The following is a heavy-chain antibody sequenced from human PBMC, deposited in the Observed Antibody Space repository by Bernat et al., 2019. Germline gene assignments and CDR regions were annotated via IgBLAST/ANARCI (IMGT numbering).Heavy chain of an antibody. Sequence: QVQLVESGGGVVQPGSSLRLSCAAPGFTFISYGMPWFRQAPDKGLEWVAVIWYDGSNKYYADSVKGRFTISRDNSKNTLYLQMNSLRAEDTAVYYCAREGSYGDYNWFDPWGQGTLVTVSS. D-gene: IGHD4-17*01. J-gene: IGHJ5*02. V-gene: IGHV3-33*01. CDR1: GFTFISYG. CDR2: IWYDGSNK. CDR3: AREGSYGDYNWFDP.